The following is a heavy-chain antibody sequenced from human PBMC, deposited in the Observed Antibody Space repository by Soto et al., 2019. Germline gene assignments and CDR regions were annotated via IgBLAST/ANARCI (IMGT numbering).Heavy chain of an antibody. CDR3: AKDRDIAEAGYKFDY. Sequence: SGGSLRLSCAASAFTFNNFAMHWVRQAPGKGLEWVAVISSHGNDKYYADSVKSRFTISRDNSKNTLYLQMNSLRAEDTAVYYCAKDRDIAEAGYKFDYWGQGTLVTVSS. J-gene: IGHJ4*02. V-gene: IGHV3-30*18. CDR2: ISSHGNDK. D-gene: IGHD6-13*01. CDR1: AFTFNNFA.